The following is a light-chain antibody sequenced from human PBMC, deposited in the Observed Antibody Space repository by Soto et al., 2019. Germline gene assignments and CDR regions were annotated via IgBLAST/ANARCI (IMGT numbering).Light chain of an antibody. Sequence: MMMTQSPGTLSVSPGERVTLSCRTSHSVNSHVAWYQQKPGQAPRLLLYGASTRATGIPVRFSGSGFGTEFTLTISSLQSEDFAVYYCQQYKNWPLFGQGTRLEI. CDR2: GAS. CDR1: HSVNSH. CDR3: QQYKNWPL. J-gene: IGKJ5*01. V-gene: IGKV3-15*01.